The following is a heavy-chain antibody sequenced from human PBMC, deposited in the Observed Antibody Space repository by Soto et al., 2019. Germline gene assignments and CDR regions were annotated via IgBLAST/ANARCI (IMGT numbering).Heavy chain of an antibody. CDR1: CGSISSGDYY. CDR3: ARNMTRASHFDY. J-gene: IGHJ4*02. Sequence: QVQLQESGPGLVKPSQTLSLTCTVSCGSISSGDYYWSWIRQTPGKGLEWIGYIYYSGSTYYNPSLKRRVTISVDTSKHQFSLKLSSVTAADTAVYYCARNMTRASHFDYWGQGTLVTVSS. CDR2: IYYSGST. V-gene: IGHV4-30-4*01. D-gene: IGHD4-17*01.